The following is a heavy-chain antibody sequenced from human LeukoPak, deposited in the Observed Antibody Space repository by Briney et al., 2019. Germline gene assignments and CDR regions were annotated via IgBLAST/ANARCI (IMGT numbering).Heavy chain of an antibody. CDR2: IYTSGST. V-gene: IGHV4-4*07. D-gene: IGHD6-13*01. CDR3: ARAVSYSSGWYGKRENWFDP. J-gene: IGHJ5*02. Sequence: SETLSLTCTVSGGSISSYYWSWIRQPAGKGLEWIGRIYTSGSTSYNPSLKSRVTMSVGTSKNQFSLKLSSVTAADTAVYYCARAVSYSSGWYGKRENWFDPWGQGTLVTVSS. CDR1: GGSISSYY.